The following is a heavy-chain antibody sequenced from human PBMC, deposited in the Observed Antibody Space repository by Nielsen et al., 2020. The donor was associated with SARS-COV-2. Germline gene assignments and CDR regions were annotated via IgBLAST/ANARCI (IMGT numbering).Heavy chain of an antibody. D-gene: IGHD6-6*01. CDR2: IHSDGRST. J-gene: IGHJ4*02. Sequence: GESLKISCAASGFTFSDYWMHWVRQVPGKGLVWVSRIHSDGRSTSFADSVKGRFTISRDNAKNTLYLQMSSLRAEDTAVYYCARDPGLDYFDYWGQGTLVTVSS. V-gene: IGHV3-74*01. CDR3: ARDPGLDYFDY. CDR1: GFTFSDYW.